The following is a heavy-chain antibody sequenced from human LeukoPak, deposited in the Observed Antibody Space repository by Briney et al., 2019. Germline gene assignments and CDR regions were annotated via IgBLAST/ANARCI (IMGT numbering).Heavy chain of an antibody. CDR2: ISGGSSST. CDR3: AKDKPGGDY. V-gene: IGHV3-23*01. CDR1: GFTFSSYA. J-gene: IGHJ4*02. D-gene: IGHD3-16*01. Sequence: GGSLRLSCAASGFTFSSYAMSWARQAPGKGLEWVSTISGGSSSTYYADSVKGRFTISRDTSKNTLYLQMNSLRVEDTAVYYCAKDKPGGDYWGQGTLVTVSS.